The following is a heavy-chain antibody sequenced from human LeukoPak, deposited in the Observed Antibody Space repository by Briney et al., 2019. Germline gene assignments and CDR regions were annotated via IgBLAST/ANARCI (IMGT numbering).Heavy chain of an antibody. CDR1: GGSFSGYY. D-gene: IGHD3-10*01. CDR3: ARVGGSNYYYYGMDV. J-gene: IGHJ6*02. Sequence: SETLSLTCAVYGGSFSGYYWSWIRQPPGKGLEWIGEINHSGSTNYNPSLKSRVTISVDTSKNQFSLKLSSVTAADTAVYYCARVGGSNYYYYGMDVWGQGTTVTVSS. CDR2: INHSGST. V-gene: IGHV4-34*01.